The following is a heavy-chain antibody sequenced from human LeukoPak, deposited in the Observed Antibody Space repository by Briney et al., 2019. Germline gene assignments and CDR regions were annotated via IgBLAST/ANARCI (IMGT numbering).Heavy chain of an antibody. CDR2: IKSKTDGGTT. D-gene: IGHD2-15*01. J-gene: IGHJ6*03. CDR1: GFTFSNAW. V-gene: IGHV3-15*01. CDR3: TLLVYYYYYMDV. Sequence: GGSLRLSCAASGFTFSNAWMSWVRKAPGKGLEWVGRIKSKTDGGTTDYAAPVKGRFTISRDDSKNTLYLQMNSLKTEDTAVYYCTLLVYYYYYMDVWGKGTTVTVSS.